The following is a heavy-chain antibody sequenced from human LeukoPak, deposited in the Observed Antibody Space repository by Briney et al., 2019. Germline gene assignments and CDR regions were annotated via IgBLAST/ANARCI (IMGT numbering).Heavy chain of an antibody. J-gene: IGHJ6*03. CDR1: GFTFSSYG. V-gene: IGHV3-30*02. CDR2: IRYDGSNK. CDR3: AKDSYYDILTGYHPIYYYMDV. Sequence: GGSLRLSCAASGFTFSSYGMHWVRQAPGKGLEWVAFIRYDGSNKYYADSVKGRFTISRDNSKNTLYLQMNSLRAEDTAVYYCAKDSYYDILTGYHPIYYYMDVWGKGTTVTISS. D-gene: IGHD3-9*01.